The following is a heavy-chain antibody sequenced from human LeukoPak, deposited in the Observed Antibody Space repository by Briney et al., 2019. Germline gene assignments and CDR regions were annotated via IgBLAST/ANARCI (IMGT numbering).Heavy chain of an antibody. V-gene: IGHV1-18*04. CDR2: ISAYNGNT. Sequence: ASVKVSCKASGYTFTSYGISWVRQAPGQGLEWMGWISAYNGNTNYAQKLQGRVTMTTDTSTSTAYMELRSLRSDDTAVYYCARVSFHYYGSGSYTLDYWGQGTLVTVSS. CDR1: GYTFTSYG. J-gene: IGHJ4*02. D-gene: IGHD3-10*01. CDR3: ARVSFHYYGSGSYTLDY.